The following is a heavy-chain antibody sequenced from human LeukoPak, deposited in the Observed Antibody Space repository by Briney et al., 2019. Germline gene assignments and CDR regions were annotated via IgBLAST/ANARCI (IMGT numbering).Heavy chain of an antibody. V-gene: IGHV3-23*01. J-gene: IGHJ4*02. Sequence: GGSLRLSCAASGFTFSAYGMSWVRQSPRKGLEWVSGVSGADGTTYYADSVKGRFTISRDNSKSTLYLQMNSLRAEDTAVYYCARDATRGGDFDYWGQGTLVTVSS. CDR3: ARDATRGGDFDY. D-gene: IGHD3-16*01. CDR1: GFTFSAYG. CDR2: VSGADGTT.